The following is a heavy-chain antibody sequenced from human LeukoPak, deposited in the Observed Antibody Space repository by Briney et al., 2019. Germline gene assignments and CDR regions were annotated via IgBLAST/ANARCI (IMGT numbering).Heavy chain of an antibody. CDR3: ARDGDGYNPLDY. CDR2: ISSNGGST. V-gene: IGHV3-64*01. Sequence: PGGSLRLSCAASGFTFSSYAMHWVRQAPGKGLGYVSAISSNGGSTYYANSVKGRFTISRDNSKNTLYLQMGSLRAEGMAVYYCARDGDGYNPLDYWGQGTLVTVSS. J-gene: IGHJ4*02. D-gene: IGHD5-24*01. CDR1: GFTFSSYA.